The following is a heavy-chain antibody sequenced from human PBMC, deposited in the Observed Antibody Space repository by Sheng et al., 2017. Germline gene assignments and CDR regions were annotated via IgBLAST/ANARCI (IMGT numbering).Heavy chain of an antibody. CDR1: GSSISSAAYY. Sequence: QVQLQESGPGLVKPSQTLALTCTVSGSSISSAAYYWNWIRQHPGKGLEWIGYIYYTGDTYYNPSLKSRVVMSLDMSKNQFSLRVSSVTAADTAVYYCARDSIEMPTVGRPFDYWGQGILVTV. CDR2: IYYTGDT. J-gene: IGHJ4*02. V-gene: IGHV4-31*03. D-gene: IGHD1-26*01. CDR3: ARDSIEMPTVGRPFDY.